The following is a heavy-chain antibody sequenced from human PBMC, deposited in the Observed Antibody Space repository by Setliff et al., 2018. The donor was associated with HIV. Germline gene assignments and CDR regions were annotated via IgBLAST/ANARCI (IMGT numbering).Heavy chain of an antibody. D-gene: IGHD3-10*01. CDR3: ARDLDYYGPSEAFDI. CDR2: IKQDGSEK. V-gene: IGHV3-7*01. J-gene: IGHJ3*02. CDR1: GFTPAFPFNSYW. Sequence: SLKISCVGSGFTPAFPFNSYWMSWVRQAPGKGLEWVANIKQDGSEKYYVDSAKGRFTISRDNAKNSLYLQMSGLRVDDTAVYFCARDLDYYGPSEAFDIWGQGTMVTVSS.